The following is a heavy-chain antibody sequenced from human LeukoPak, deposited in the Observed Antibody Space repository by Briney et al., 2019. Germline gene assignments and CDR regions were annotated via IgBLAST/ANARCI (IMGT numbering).Heavy chain of an antibody. CDR3: ARGVLRFLEWLATFDY. Sequence: ASVKVSCKASGYTFTNFGISWVRQAPGQGLEWMGWISGYNGNTNYAQKLQGRVTMTTDTSTSTAYMDLRSLRSDDTAVYYCARGVLRFLEWLATFDYWGQRTLVTVSS. CDR1: GYTFTNFG. J-gene: IGHJ4*02. CDR2: ISGYNGNT. V-gene: IGHV1-18*01. D-gene: IGHD3-3*01.